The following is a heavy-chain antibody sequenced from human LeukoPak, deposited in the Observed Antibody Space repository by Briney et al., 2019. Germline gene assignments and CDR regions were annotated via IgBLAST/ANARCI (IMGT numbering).Heavy chain of an antibody. Sequence: GASVKVSCKASGGTFSSYAISWVRQAPGQGLEWMGRIIPILGIANYAQKFQGRVTITADKSTSTAYMELSSLRSEDTAVYYCAGVSLRTKERYGYCSSTSCPLFDPWGQGTLVTVSS. V-gene: IGHV1-69*04. J-gene: IGHJ5*02. D-gene: IGHD2-2*01. CDR2: IIPILGIA. CDR3: AGVSLRTKERYGYCSSTSCPLFDP. CDR1: GGTFSSYA.